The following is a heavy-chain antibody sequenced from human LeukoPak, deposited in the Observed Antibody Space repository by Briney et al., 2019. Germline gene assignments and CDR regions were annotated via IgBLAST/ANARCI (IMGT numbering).Heavy chain of an antibody. CDR3: ARDRIAVAGTFSL. D-gene: IGHD6-19*01. Sequence: GASVKVSCKASGGTFSSYAISWVRQAPGQGLEWMGGIIPILGTANYAQKFQGRVTITADESTSTAYMELSSLRSEDTAVYYCARDRIAVAGTFSLWGQGTLVTVSS. J-gene: IGHJ4*02. CDR2: IIPILGTA. CDR1: GGTFSSYA. V-gene: IGHV1-69*13.